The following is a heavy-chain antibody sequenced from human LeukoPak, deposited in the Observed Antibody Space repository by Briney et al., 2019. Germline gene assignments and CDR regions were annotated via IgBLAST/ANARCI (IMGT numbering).Heavy chain of an antibody. D-gene: IGHD4-17*01. CDR3: ARDRNYGDYVFGAFDI. V-gene: IGHV1-2*02. CDR1: GGTFSSYA. J-gene: IGHJ3*02. Sequence: ASVKVSCKASGGTFSSYAISWVRQAPGQGLEWMGWINPNSGGTNYAQKFQGRVTMTRDTSISTAYMELSRLRSDDTAVYYCARDRNYGDYVFGAFDIWGQGTMVTVSS. CDR2: INPNSGGT.